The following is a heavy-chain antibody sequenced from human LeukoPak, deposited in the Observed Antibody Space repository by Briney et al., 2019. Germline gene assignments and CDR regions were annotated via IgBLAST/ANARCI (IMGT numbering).Heavy chain of an antibody. CDR3: ARAAPSYGYSFDY. D-gene: IGHD5-18*01. J-gene: IGHJ4*02. V-gene: IGHV3-21*01. CDR1: GFTFSSSA. CDR2: INNVGSHI. Sequence: TGGSLRLSCAASGFTFSSSAMNWVRQAPGKGLEWVSSINNVGSHIYYADSVKGRFTISRDNAKNSLYLQMNSLRAEDTAVYYCARAAPSYGYSFDYWGQGTLVTVSS.